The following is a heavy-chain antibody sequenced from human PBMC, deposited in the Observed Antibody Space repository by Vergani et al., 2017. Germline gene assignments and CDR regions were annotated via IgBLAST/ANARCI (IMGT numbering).Heavy chain of an antibody. CDR1: GGSISSYY. J-gene: IGHJ6*03. D-gene: IGHD6-13*01. CDR3: ARGPQYSSSWYSYYYYMDV. Sequence: QVQLQESGPGLVKPSETLSLTCTVSGGSISSYYWSWIRQPPGKGLEWIGYIYYSGSTNYNPSLTSRVTISVDTSKNQFSLKLSSVTAADTAVYYCARGPQYSSSWYSYYYYMDVWGKGTTVTVSS. CDR2: IYYSGST. V-gene: IGHV4-59*01.